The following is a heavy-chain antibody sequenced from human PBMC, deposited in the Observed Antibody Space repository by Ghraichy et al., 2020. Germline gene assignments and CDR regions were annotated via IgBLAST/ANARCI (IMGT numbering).Heavy chain of an antibody. CDR2: ISAYNGNT. CDR3: ARFATLRYFDWVTH. J-gene: IGHJ4*02. Sequence: ASVKVSCKASGYTFTSYGISWVRQAPGKGLEWMGWISAYNGNTNYAQKLQGRVTMTTDTSTSTAYMELRSLRSDDTAVYYCARFATLRYFDWVTHWGQGTLVTVSS. CDR1: GYTFTSYG. D-gene: IGHD3-9*01. V-gene: IGHV1-18*04.